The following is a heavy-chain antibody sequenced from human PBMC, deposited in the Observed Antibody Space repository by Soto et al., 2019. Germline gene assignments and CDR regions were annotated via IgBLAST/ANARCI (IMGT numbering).Heavy chain of an antibody. CDR3: ARDRRNSGWTLDNWFDP. D-gene: IGHD5-12*01. CDR2: IFSNDEK. Sequence: GAGPTLVNPTKTLPLTFTVSGFSLSNCRKGVSWIRQPPRKALEWLAHIFSNDEKSYSTSLKSRLTISKDTSKSQVVLTMTNMDPVDTATYYCARDRRNSGWTLDNWFDPWGQGTLVTVSS. CDR1: GFSLSNCRKG. V-gene: IGHV2-26*01. J-gene: IGHJ5*02.